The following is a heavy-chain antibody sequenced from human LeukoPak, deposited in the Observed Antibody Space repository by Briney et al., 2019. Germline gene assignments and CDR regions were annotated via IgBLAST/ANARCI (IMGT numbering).Heavy chain of an antibody. CDR2: INPNSGGT. CDR1: GYTFTGYY. Sequence: ASVKVSCKASGYTFTGYYMHWVRQAPGQGLEWMGWINPNSGGTNYVQKFQGRVTMTRDTSISTAYMELSRLRSDDTAVYYCARDQVTMVRGVIRYWGQGTLVTVSS. V-gene: IGHV1-2*02. J-gene: IGHJ4*02. D-gene: IGHD3-10*01. CDR3: ARDQVTMVRGVIRY.